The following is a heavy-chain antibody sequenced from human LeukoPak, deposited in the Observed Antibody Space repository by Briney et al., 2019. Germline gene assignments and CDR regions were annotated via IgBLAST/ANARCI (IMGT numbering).Heavy chain of an antibody. CDR1: GFTFSSYG. Sequence: GGSLRLSCAVSGFTFSSYGMSWVRQAPGKGLDWVSAISGSGGSTYYADSVKGRFTISRDNSKNTLYLQMNSLRAEDTAVYYCAKRFAGYCSSTSCYYFDYWGQGTLVTVSS. CDR3: AKRFAGYCSSTSCYYFDY. D-gene: IGHD2-2*01. V-gene: IGHV3-23*01. J-gene: IGHJ4*02. CDR2: ISGSGGST.